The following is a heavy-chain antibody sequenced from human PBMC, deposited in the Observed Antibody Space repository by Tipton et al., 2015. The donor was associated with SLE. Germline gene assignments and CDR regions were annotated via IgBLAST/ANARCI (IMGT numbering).Heavy chain of an antibody. Sequence: LRLSCTVSGGSISSGGYYWTWIRQLPGKGLEWIGYIYYSGNTYYNPSLRSRVTISVDRSKNQFSLKLSSVTAADTAVYYCARSQWEPGYMDVWGKGTTVTVSS. V-gene: IGHV4-31*02. J-gene: IGHJ6*03. CDR2: IYYSGNT. D-gene: IGHD1-26*01. CDR1: GGSISSGGYY. CDR3: ARSQWEPGYMDV.